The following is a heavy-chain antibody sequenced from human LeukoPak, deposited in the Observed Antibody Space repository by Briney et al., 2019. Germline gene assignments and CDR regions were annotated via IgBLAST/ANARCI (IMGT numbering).Heavy chain of an antibody. V-gene: IGHV4-59*01. D-gene: IGHD5-18*01. J-gene: IGHJ3*02. CDR2: IYYSGST. CDR3: ARDLSVTTRDDAFDI. Sequence: SETLSLTCTVSGGSISSYYWTWIRQPPGKGLEWIGYIYYSGSTNYNPSPKSRVTISVDTSKNQFSLKLSSVTAADTAVYYCARDLSVTTRDDAFDIWGQGTMVTVSS. CDR1: GGSISSYY.